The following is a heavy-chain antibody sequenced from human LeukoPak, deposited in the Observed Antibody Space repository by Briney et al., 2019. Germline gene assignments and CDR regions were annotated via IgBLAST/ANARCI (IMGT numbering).Heavy chain of an antibody. V-gene: IGHV1-69*04. J-gene: IGHJ6*03. CDR3: ARDASSTSFYRPTWDYYYYMDV. CDR2: IIPILGIA. D-gene: IGHD2-2*01. Sequence: SVKVSCKASGGTFSSYAISWVRQAPGQGLEWMGRIIPILGIANYAQKFQGRVTITADKSTSTAYMELSSLRSEDTAVYYCARDASSTSFYRPTWDYYYYMDVWGKGTTVTVSS. CDR1: GGTFSSYA.